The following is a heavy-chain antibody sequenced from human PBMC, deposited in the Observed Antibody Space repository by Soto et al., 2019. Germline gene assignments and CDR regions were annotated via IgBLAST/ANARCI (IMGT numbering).Heavy chain of an antibody. CDR3: ASWFTIFGVVSDY. CDR2: IKQDGSEK. J-gene: IGHJ4*02. Sequence: GGSLRLSCAASGFTFSSYWMSWVRQAPGKGLEWVANIKQDGSEKYYVDSVKGRFTISRDNAKNSLYLQMNSLRAEDTAVYYCASWFTIFGVVSDYWGQGTLVTVSS. CDR1: GFTFSSYW. V-gene: IGHV3-7*01. D-gene: IGHD3-3*01.